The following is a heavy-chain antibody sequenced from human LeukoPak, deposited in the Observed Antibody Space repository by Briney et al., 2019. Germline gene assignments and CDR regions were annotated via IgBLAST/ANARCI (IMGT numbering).Heavy chain of an antibody. CDR3: ARDVRWLVHFVYYHYGMDV. J-gene: IGHJ6*02. V-gene: IGHV1-18*01. CDR1: GYTFTGYG. D-gene: IGHD6-19*01. CDR2: ISAYNGNT. Sequence: ASVKVSCKASGYTFTGYGISWVRQAPGQGLEWMGWISAYNGNTNYAQKLQGRVTMTTDTSTSTAYMELRSLRSDDTAVYYCARDVRWLVHFVYYHYGMDVWGQGTTVTVSS.